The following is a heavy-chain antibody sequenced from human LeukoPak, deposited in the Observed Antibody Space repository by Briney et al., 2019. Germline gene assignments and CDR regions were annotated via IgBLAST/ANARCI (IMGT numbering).Heavy chain of an antibody. CDR2: IYYSGST. Sequence: SETLSLTCTVSGGSISSYYWSWIRQPPGKGLEWIGYIYYSGSTNYKSSLKSRVTISVDTSKNQFSLKLRSVSAADTAIYYCAKGAGGFSYYNWFDPWGQGTLVTVSS. CDR3: AKGAGGFSYYNWFDP. J-gene: IGHJ5*02. D-gene: IGHD5-18*01. CDR1: GGSISSYY. V-gene: IGHV4-59*01.